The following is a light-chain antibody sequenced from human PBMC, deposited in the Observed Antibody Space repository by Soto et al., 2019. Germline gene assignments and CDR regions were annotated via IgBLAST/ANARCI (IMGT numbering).Light chain of an antibody. V-gene: IGKV1-27*01. J-gene: IGKJ1*01. CDR3: QKYNSAPQT. CDR2: AAS. CDR1: QGINNY. Sequence: DIQMTQSPSSLSASVGDRVTITCRASQGINNYLAWYQQKPGKVPKLVINAASTLQSGVPSRISGSGSGTDFTLTISSLQPEDVATYYCQKYNSAPQTFGQGTKVEIK.